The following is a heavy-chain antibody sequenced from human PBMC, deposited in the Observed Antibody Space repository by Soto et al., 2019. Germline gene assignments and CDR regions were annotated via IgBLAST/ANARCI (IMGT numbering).Heavy chain of an antibody. CDR1: GGTFSSYA. J-gene: IGHJ6*02. D-gene: IGHD5-12*01. Sequence: VASVKVSCKASGGTFSSYAISWVRQAPGQGLEWMGGIIPIFGTANYAQKFQGRVTITADESTSTAYMELSSLRSEDTAVYYCARAGGYDYYYYYGMDVWGQGTTVTVSS. CDR2: IIPIFGTA. V-gene: IGHV1-69*13. CDR3: ARAGGYDYYYYYGMDV.